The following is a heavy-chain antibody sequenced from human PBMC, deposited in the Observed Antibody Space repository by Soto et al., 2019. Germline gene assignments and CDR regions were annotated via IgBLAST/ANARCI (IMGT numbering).Heavy chain of an antibody. J-gene: IGHJ6*02. CDR1: GFTVSSNY. CDR2: IYSGGST. Sequence: PGGSLRLSCAASGFTVSSNYMSWVRQAPGKGLEWVSVIYSGGSTYYADSVKGRLTISRDNSKNTLYLQMNSLRAEDTAVYYCARDGRENYYYYGMDVWGQGTTVTVSS. V-gene: IGHV3-53*01. CDR3: ARDGRENYYYYGMDV.